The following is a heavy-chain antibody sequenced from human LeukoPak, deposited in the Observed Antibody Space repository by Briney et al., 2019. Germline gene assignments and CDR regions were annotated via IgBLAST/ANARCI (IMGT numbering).Heavy chain of an antibody. J-gene: IGHJ4*02. D-gene: IGHD1-26*01. CDR1: GFTFSSYW. V-gene: IGHV3-74*01. Sequence: GGSLRLSCAASGFTFSSYWMHWVRQAPGKGLVWVSRINSDGSGTSYADSVKGRFTISRDNAKNTLYLQMNSLRAEDTAVYYCASGIVGPNFDYWGQGTLVTVSS. CDR3: ASGIVGPNFDY. CDR2: INSDGSGT.